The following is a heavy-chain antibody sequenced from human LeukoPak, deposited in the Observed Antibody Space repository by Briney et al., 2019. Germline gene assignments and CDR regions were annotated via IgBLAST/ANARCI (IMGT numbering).Heavy chain of an antibody. D-gene: IGHD3-22*01. V-gene: IGHV1-69*05. CDR3: ARKSYYYDSSGHPNYYYYYMDV. CDR1: GGTFSSYA. CDR2: IIPIFGTA. J-gene: IGHJ6*03. Sequence: GASVKVSCKASGGTFSSYAISWVRQAPGQGLEWMGGIIPIFGTANYAQKFQGRVTITTDESTSTAYMELSSLRSEDTAVYYCARKSYYYDSSGHPNYYYYYMDVWGKGTTVTVSS.